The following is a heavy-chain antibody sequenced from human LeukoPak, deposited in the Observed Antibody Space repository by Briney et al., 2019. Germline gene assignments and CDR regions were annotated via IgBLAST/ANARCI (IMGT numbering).Heavy chain of an antibody. D-gene: IGHD3-10*01. V-gene: IGHV4-39*07. J-gene: IGHJ4*02. Sequence: KPAETLSLTCTVSSGSISTSNYYWGWVRQPPGKALEWIGNIFYSGSTYYSPSLKSRVTISLDTSKNQFSLKLSSVTAAGTAVYYCARREVAEGSGSPKYYFDYWGQGTLVTVSS. CDR2: IFYSGST. CDR1: SGSISTSNYY. CDR3: ARREVAEGSGSPKYYFDY.